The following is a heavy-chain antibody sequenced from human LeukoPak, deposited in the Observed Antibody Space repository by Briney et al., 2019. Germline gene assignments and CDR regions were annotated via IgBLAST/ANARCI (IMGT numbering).Heavy chain of an antibody. CDR1: GGTFSSYA. CDR3: ARGWILSPHRYYFDY. V-gene: IGHV1-69*13. Sequence: ASVKVSCKASGGTFSSYAISWVRQAPGQGLEWMGGIIPIFGTANYAQKFQGRVTITADESTSTAYMELSSLRSEDTAVYYCARGWILSPHRYYFDYWGQGTLVTVSS. D-gene: IGHD2-2*03. CDR2: IIPIFGTA. J-gene: IGHJ4*02.